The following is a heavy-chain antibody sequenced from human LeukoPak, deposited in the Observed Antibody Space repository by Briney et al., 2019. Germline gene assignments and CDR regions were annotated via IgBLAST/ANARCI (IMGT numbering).Heavy chain of an antibody. CDR1: GFTFSSYG. J-gene: IGHJ1*01. CDR3: AKLGYDSSGYL. V-gene: IGHV3-30*18. D-gene: IGHD3-22*01. Sequence: GGSLRLSCAASGFTFSSYGMHWVRQAPGKGLEWVAVISYDGSNKYYADSVKGRFTISRDNSKNTLYLQMNSLRAEDTAVHYCAKLGYDSSGYLWGQGTLVTVSS. CDR2: ISYDGSNK.